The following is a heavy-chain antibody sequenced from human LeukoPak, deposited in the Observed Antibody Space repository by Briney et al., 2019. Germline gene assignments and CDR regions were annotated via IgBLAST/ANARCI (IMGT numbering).Heavy chain of an antibody. D-gene: IGHD3-10*01. CDR1: GYTFISYY. J-gene: IGHJ5*02. Sequence: GASVKVSCKASGYTFISYYINWVRQAAGQGLEWMGWMNPNSGNTGYAQKFQGRVTMTRNTSISTAYMELSGLRSDDTAVYYCARGGERANFYGLGSSPNWFDPWGQGTLVTVSS. V-gene: IGHV1-8*02. CDR3: ARGGERANFYGLGSSPNWFDP. CDR2: MNPNSGNT.